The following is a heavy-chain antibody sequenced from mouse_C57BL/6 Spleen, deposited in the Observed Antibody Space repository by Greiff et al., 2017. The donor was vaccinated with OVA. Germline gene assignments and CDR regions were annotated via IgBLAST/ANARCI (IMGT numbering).Heavy chain of an antibody. J-gene: IGHJ2*01. D-gene: IGHD1-1*02. V-gene: IGHV5-6*01. CDR2: ISGGGSYT. CDR3: ARQGSYGFDY. CDR1: GFTFSSYG. Sequence: EVKLVESGGDLVKPGGSLKLSCAASGFTFSSYGMSWVRQTPDKRLEWVATISGGGSYTYYPDSVKGRFTISRDNAKNTLYLQMSSLKSEDTAMYYCARQGSYGFDYWGQGTTLTVSS.